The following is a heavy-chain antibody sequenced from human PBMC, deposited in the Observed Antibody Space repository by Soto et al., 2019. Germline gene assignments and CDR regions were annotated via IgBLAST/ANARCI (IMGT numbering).Heavy chain of an antibody. CDR2: ISGSGGST. Sequence: GGSLRLSCAASGFTFSSYAMSWVRQAPGKGLEWVSAISGSGGSTYYADSVKGRFTISRDNSKNTLYLQMNSLRAEDTAVYYCAKWVDSYDFWSGSNMDVWGKGTTVTVSS. CDR3: AKWVDSYDFWSGSNMDV. D-gene: IGHD3-3*01. J-gene: IGHJ6*03. CDR1: GFTFSSYA. V-gene: IGHV3-23*01.